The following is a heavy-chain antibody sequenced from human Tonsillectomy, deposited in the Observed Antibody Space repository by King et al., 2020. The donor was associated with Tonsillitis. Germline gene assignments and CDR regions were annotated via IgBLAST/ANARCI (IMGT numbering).Heavy chain of an antibody. D-gene: IGHD6-19*01. V-gene: IGHV3-23*04. CDR1: GFTSRSYG. J-gene: IGHJ4*02. CDR2: SSGSGDRT. Sequence: VQLVESGGDLVQPGGSLRLSCVVSGFTSRSYGMNWVRQAPGKGLEWVSGSSGSGDRTYYADSVKGRFTISRDNSKNTLYLQMNSLRAEDTAIYYCAKDGQQWPAALDYWGQGTLVPVAS. CDR3: AKDGQQWPAALDY.